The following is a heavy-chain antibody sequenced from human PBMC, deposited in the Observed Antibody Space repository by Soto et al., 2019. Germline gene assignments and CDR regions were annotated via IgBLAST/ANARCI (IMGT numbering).Heavy chain of an antibody. J-gene: IGHJ4*02. CDR2: ISGSGGST. CDR3: AILILRYFDY. CDR1: GFTFSSYA. Sequence: EVQLLESGGGLVQPGGSLRLSCAASGFTFSSYAMSWVRQAPGKGLEWVSAISGSGGSTYYADSVKGRFTISRDNAKNTLYLHMNSLMAEETAVYYCAILILRYFDYWGQGNLVTVFS. V-gene: IGHV3-23*01. D-gene: IGHD3-9*01.